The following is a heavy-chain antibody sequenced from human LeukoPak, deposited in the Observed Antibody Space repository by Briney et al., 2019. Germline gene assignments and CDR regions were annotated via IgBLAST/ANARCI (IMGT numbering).Heavy chain of an antibody. Sequence: SVKVSCKAFGPTFTSYYFHWVRQAPGQGLEWMGGIIPIFGTANYAQKFQGRVTITADKSTSTAYMELSSLRSEDTAVYYCARVGATYYYYMDVWGKGTTVTVSS. J-gene: IGHJ6*03. V-gene: IGHV1-69*06. CDR3: ARVGATYYYYMDV. CDR1: GPTFTSYY. D-gene: IGHD1-26*01. CDR2: IIPIFGTA.